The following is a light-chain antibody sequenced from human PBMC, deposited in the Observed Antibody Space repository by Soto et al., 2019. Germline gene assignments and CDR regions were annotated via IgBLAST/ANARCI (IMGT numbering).Light chain of an antibody. CDR2: EVS. J-gene: IGLJ1*01. CDR3: CSFARSRIL. Sequence: QSALTQPASVSGSPGQSITISCIGTSSDVGSYNLVSWYQQHPGKAPKLMIYEVSERPAGVSNRFSGSKSGNTASLTISGLQAEDEADYYCCSFARSRILFGTGTKVTVL. V-gene: IGLV2-23*02. CDR1: SSDVGSYNL.